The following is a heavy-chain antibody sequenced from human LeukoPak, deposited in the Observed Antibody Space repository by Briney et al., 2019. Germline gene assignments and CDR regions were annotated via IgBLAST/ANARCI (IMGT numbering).Heavy chain of an antibody. J-gene: IGHJ4*02. V-gene: IGHV3-7*01. Sequence: GRSLRLSCAASGFTFSNYWMSWVRQAPGKGLEWVANIKDDGSAKYYVDSVKGRFTISRDNAKNSLYLQMDSLRAEDTAMYYCVRISTSVAGADYWGQGTLVTVSS. D-gene: IGHD6-19*01. CDR1: GFTFSNYW. CDR2: IKDDGSAK. CDR3: VRISTSVAGADY.